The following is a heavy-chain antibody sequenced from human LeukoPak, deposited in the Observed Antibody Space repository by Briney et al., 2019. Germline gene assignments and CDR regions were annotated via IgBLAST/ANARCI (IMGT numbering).Heavy chain of an antibody. D-gene: IGHD3-22*01. CDR1: GYTFTGYY. V-gene: IGHV1-2*02. CDR3: ARAVMYYYDSSGYYTGEPYFDY. CDR2: INPNSGGT. Sequence: ASVKVSCKASGYTFTGYYMHWVRQAPGQGLEWMGWINPNSGGTNYAQKFQGRVTMTRDTSISTAYMELSRLRSDDTAVYYCARAVMYYYDSSGYYTGEPYFDYWGQGTLVTVSS. J-gene: IGHJ4*02.